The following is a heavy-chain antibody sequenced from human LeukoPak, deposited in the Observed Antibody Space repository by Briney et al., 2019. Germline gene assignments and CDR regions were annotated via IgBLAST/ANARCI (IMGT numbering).Heavy chain of an antibody. CDR3: ARERGYSGYDYFIDSPSDY. V-gene: IGHV3-48*03. CDR1: GFTFSSYE. Sequence: GGSLRLSCAASGFTFSSYEMNWVRQAPGKGLEWVSYISSSGSTIFNADSVKGRFTISRDNAKNSLYLQMNSLRAEDTAVYYCARERGYSGYDYFIDSPSDYWGQGTLVTVSS. J-gene: IGHJ4*02. CDR2: ISSSGSTI. D-gene: IGHD5-12*01.